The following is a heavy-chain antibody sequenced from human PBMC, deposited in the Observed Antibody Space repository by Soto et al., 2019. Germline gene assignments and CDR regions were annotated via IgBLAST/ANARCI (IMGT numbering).Heavy chain of an antibody. Sequence: SETLSLTCTVSGGSISSGDFYWSWIRQPPGKGLEMIGNIYYSGSTYYNPSLRSRAIMSVDTSQNQFSLKLSSLTAADTAVNFCARADECSGRFDYWGQVALVTFSS. V-gene: IGHV4-30-4*01. J-gene: IGHJ4*02. CDR1: GGSISSGDFY. CDR3: ARADECSGRFDY. CDR2: IYYSGST. D-gene: IGHD6-19*01.